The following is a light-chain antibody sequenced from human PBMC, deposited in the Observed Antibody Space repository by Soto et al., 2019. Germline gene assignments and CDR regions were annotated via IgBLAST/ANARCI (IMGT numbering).Light chain of an antibody. CDR3: QQYEDLPRT. J-gene: IGKJ1*01. CDR1: QTINYY. Sequence: DIQMTQSPSSLSASVGDRVTITCQASQTINYYLYWYQHKPGKAPKLLIYDASNLETGVPSRFSGSGFGTDFTFTISSLQPEDIATYYCQQYEDLPRTFGQGTKVDIK. V-gene: IGKV1-33*01. CDR2: DAS.